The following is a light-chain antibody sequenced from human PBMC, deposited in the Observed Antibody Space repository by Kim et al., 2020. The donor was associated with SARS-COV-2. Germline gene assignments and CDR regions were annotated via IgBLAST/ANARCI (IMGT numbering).Light chain of an antibody. CDR1: SSDTIFYNY. CDR2: DVH. Sequence: GQSVTISCTGTSSDTIFYNYVSWYQQHPGKAPKLILFDVHKRPSGVPDRFSGSKSGSTASLTVSGLQLEDEAHYFCASYAGGGDVQFGGGTKLTVL. J-gene: IGLJ3*02. CDR3: ASYAGGGDVQ. V-gene: IGLV2-8*01.